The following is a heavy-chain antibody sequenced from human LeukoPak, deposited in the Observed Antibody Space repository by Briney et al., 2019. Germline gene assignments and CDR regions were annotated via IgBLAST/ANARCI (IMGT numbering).Heavy chain of an antibody. CDR3: ASTGLTGTTYYYNMDV. J-gene: IGHJ6*02. D-gene: IGHD1-7*01. V-gene: IGHV3-72*01. CDR2: VRNKANSYTT. CDR1: GFAFSDYF. Sequence: GGSLRLSCVASGFAFSDYFMDWVRQAPGRGLEWLGRVRNKANSYTTDYAASVRGRFTISRDDSRNSLYLQMNSLKIEDTAVYYCASTGLTGTTYYYNMDVWGQGTTVTVSS.